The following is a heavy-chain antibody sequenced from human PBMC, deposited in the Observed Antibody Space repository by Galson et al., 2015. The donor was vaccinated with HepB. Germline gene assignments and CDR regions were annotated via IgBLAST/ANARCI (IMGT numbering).Heavy chain of an antibody. CDR3: ARDAWDEWELLGAFDI. CDR2: ISAYNGNT. J-gene: IGHJ3*02. CDR1: GYTFASYG. V-gene: IGHV1-18*01. D-gene: IGHD1-26*01. Sequence: SVKVSCKASGYTFASYGISWVRQAPGQGLEWMGWISAYNGNTNYAQKLQGRVTMTTDTSTSTAYMELRSLRSDDTAVYYCARDAWDEWELLGAFDIWGQGTMVTVSS.